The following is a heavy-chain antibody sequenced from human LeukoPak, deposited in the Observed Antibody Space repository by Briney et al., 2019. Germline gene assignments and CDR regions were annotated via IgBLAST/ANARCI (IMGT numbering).Heavy chain of an antibody. CDR3: AKGAGGFSYYNWFDP. J-gene: IGHJ5*02. V-gene: IGHV4-39*07. CDR1: GGSISSSSYY. D-gene: IGHD5-18*01. CDR2: IYYSGST. Sequence: SETLSLTCTVSGGSISSSSYYWGWIRQPPGKGLEWIGSIYYSGSTYYNPSLESRVTISVDTSKNQFSLKLASVTAADTAIYYCAKGAGGFSYYNWFDPWGQGTLVTVSS.